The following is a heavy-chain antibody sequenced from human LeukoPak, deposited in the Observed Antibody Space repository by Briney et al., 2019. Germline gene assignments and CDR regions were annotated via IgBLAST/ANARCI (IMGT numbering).Heavy chain of an antibody. D-gene: IGHD5-12*01. V-gene: IGHV3-33*01. CDR2: IWYDGSNK. CDR1: GFXFSSYG. J-gene: IGHJ4*02. CDR3: ARDQKYSGYDWGVY. Sequence: PGGSLRLSCAASGFXFSSYGMHWVRQAPGKGLEWVAVIWYDGSNKYYADSVKGRFTISRDNSKNTLYLQMNSLRAEDTAVYYCARDQKYSGYDWGVYWGQGTLVTVSS.